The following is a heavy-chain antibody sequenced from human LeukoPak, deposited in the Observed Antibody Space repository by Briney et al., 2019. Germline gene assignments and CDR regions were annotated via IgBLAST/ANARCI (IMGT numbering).Heavy chain of an antibody. Sequence: GGSLRLSCAASGFTFSSYAMSWVRQAPGKGLEWVSAISGSGGSTYYADSVKGRSTISRDNSKNTLYLQMNSLRAEDTAVYYCAKDQWELGDAFDIWGQGTMVTVSS. CDR1: GFTFSSYA. V-gene: IGHV3-23*01. J-gene: IGHJ3*02. CDR3: AKDQWELGDAFDI. D-gene: IGHD1-26*01. CDR2: ISGSGGST.